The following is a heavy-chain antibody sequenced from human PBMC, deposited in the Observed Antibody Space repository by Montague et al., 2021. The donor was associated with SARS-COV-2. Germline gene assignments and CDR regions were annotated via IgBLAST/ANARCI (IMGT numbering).Heavy chain of an antibody. CDR2: IYYSGST. CDR1: GGSISSSSYY. CDR3: ARRVTGTTVHYYYYRMDV. V-gene: IGHV4-39*01. Sequence: SETLSLTCTVSGGSISSSSYYWGWIRQPPGKGLEWIGSIYYSGSTYYNPSLKSRVTTSVDTSKNQFSLKLSSVTAADTAVYYCARRVTGTTVHYYYYRMDVWGQGTTVTVSS. J-gene: IGHJ6*02. D-gene: IGHD1-20*01.